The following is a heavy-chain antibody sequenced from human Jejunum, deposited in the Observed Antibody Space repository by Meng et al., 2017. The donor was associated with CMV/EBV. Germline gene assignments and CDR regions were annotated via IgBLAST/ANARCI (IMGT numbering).Heavy chain of an antibody. CDR3: ARGTVAYCSGGRCHYGY. V-gene: IGHV1-69*13. CDR2: IIPILGTG. J-gene: IGHJ4*02. CDR1: GYTFTSYG. Sequence: VQAGAEVKKPGASVKVYCKASGYTFTSYGISWVRQAPGQGLGLMGGIIPILGTGNYAQKFRGRVTLTADESTSTVYMELSSLRSEDTAIYYCARGTVAYCSGGRCHYGYWGQGTLVTVSS. D-gene: IGHD2-15*01.